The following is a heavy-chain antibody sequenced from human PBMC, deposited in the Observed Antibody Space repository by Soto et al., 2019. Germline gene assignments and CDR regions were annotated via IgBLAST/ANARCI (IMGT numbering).Heavy chain of an antibody. V-gene: IGHV1-18*01. Sequence: HVQLVQSGGELKKPGASVKVSCNTSGYTFNTYFITWVRQAPGQGLEWMGWISPHNGNTNYAEKFQGRVTMTADTITKTAYMELRNLRIDDTAVYYCARDTGNSFDYWGQGPRSPSPQ. CDR3: ARDTGNSFDY. CDR2: ISPHNGNT. J-gene: IGHJ4*02. CDR1: GYTFNTYF.